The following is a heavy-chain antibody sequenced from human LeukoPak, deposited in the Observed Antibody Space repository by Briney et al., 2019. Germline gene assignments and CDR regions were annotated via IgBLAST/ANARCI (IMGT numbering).Heavy chain of an antibody. V-gene: IGHV4-34*01. CDR2: INHSGST. CDR1: GGSFSGYY. J-gene: IGHJ5*02. D-gene: IGHD6-19*01. CDR3: ARGAAVADNPNWFDP. Sequence: SETLSLTCAVYGGSFSGYYWSWIRQPPGKGLEWIGEINHSGSTNYNPSLKSRVTISVDTSKNQFSLKLSSVTAADTAVYYCARGAAVADNPNWFDPWGQGTLVTVSS.